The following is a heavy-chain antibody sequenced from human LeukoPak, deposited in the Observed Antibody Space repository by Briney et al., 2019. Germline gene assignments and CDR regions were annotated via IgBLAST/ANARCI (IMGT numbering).Heavy chain of an antibody. CDR3: AKDIESSSLYFDY. V-gene: IGHV3-30*02. J-gene: IGHJ4*02. CDR1: GFTFSSYG. Sequence: GGSLRLSCAASGFTFSSYGMHWVRQALGKGLEWVAFIRYDGSNKYYADSVKGRFTISRDISKNTLYLQMDTLRAEDTAVYYCAKDIESSSLYFDYWGQGTLVTVSS. D-gene: IGHD6-13*01. CDR2: IRYDGSNK.